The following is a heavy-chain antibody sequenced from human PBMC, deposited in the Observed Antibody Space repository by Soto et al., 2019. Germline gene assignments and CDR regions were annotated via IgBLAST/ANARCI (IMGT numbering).Heavy chain of an antibody. V-gene: IGHV6-1*01. CDR1: GDSVSSNSAA. CDR2: TYYRSKWYN. Sequence: QVQLQQSGPGLVKPSQTLSLTCAISGDSVSSNSAAWNWIRQSPSRGLEWLGRTYYRSKWYNDYAVSVKSRITINPATSKNQFSLQLNSVTPEDTAVYYCAREGLRRIAVAGTRHWFDPWGQGTLVTVSS. D-gene: IGHD6-19*01. J-gene: IGHJ5*02. CDR3: AREGLRRIAVAGTRHWFDP.